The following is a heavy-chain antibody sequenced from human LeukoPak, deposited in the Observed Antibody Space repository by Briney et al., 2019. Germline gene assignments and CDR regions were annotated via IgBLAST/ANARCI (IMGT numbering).Heavy chain of an antibody. CDR1: GGSFSGYY. V-gene: IGHV4-34*01. D-gene: IGHD2-15*01. CDR2: INHSGST. CDR3: ARVPVLTDDYYYYGMDV. J-gene: IGHJ6*02. Sequence: PSETLSLTCAVYGGSFSGYYWSWIRQPPGKGLEWIGEINHSGSTNYNPSLKSRVTISVDTSKNQFSLKLSSVTAADTAVYYCARVPVLTDDYYYYGMDVWGQGTTVTVSS.